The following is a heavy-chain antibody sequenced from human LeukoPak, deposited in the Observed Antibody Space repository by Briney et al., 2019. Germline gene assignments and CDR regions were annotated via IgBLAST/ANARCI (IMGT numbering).Heavy chain of an antibody. J-gene: IGHJ5*02. Sequence: KPSQTLSLTCAVSGGSISSGGYSWSWIRQPPGKGLEWIGYIYHSGSTYYNPSLKSRVTISVDRSKNQFSLKLSSVTAADTAVYYCARAGVVAAPNWFDPWGQGTLVTVSS. V-gene: IGHV4-30-2*01. CDR1: GGSISSGGYS. D-gene: IGHD2-15*01. CDR2: IYHSGST. CDR3: ARAGVVAAPNWFDP.